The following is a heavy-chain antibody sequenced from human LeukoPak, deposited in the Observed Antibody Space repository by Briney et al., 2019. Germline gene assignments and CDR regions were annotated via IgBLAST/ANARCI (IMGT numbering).Heavy chain of an antibody. CDR2: INANTGNP. D-gene: IGHD1-26*01. Sequence: ASVKVSCKASGYTFTSYFIHWVRQAPGQGLEWMGWINANTGNPTYVPGFTGRFVFSVDTSVSTAYLEISSLRVEDTAVYYCARGEWDKWGQGTLVTVSS. V-gene: IGHV7-4-1*02. CDR3: ARGEWDK. CDR1: GYTFTSYF. J-gene: IGHJ4*02.